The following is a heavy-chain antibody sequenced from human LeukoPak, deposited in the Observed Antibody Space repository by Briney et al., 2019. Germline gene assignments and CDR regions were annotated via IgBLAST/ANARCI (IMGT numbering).Heavy chain of an antibody. CDR1: GDTFMRYT. D-gene: IGHD3-22*01. CDR2: INPTLGTV. Sequence: ASVKVSFKASGDTFMRYTISWVRQAPGQGLEWMGGINPTLGTVRYAQKFQGRVSIATDDSTTTAYVEVGSLRSDDTAIYYCATRKNMIVVVPGTDVAVDVWGQGTKVTVSS. V-gene: IGHV1-69*16. J-gene: IGHJ3*01. CDR3: ATRKNMIVVVPGTDVAVDV.